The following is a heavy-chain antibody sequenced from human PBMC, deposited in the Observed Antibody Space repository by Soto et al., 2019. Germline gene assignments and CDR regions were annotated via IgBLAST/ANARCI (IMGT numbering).Heavy chain of an antibody. CDR2: IYYSGST. D-gene: IGHD3-22*01. J-gene: IGHJ4*02. Sequence: QVQLQESGPGLVKPSQTLSLTCTVSGGSISSGGYYWSWIRQHPGKGLEWIGYIYYSGSTYYNPSLKRRXXIXVXXSKNQFSLKLSSVTAADTAVYYCARVVGSGYQPDYWGQGTLVTVSS. CDR3: ARVVGSGYQPDY. CDR1: GGSISSGGYY. V-gene: IGHV4-31*03.